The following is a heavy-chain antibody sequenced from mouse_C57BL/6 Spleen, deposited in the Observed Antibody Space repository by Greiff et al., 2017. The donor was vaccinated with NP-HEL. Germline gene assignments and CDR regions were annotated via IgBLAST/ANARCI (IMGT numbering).Heavy chain of an antibody. CDR1: GYAFTNYL. Sequence: QVQLPQSGAELVRPGTSVKVSCKASGYAFTNYLIEWVKQRPGQGLEWIGVINPGRGGTNYNEQFKGKATLTADKSSSTAYMQLSSLTSEYSAVEFCESHTVVARDYARDYWGQGTSGTVSS. CDR3: ESHTVVARDYARDY. J-gene: IGHJ4*01. CDR2: INPGRGGT. D-gene: IGHD1-1*01. V-gene: IGHV1-54*01.